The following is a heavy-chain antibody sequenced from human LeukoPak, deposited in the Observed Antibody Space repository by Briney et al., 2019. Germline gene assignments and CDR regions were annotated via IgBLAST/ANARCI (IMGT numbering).Heavy chain of an antibody. CDR3: TRRPKEPGFWSGYVDS. CDR2: IFYNGNT. V-gene: IGHV4-39*01. CDR1: GAIIKREGFN. D-gene: IGHD3-3*01. J-gene: IGHJ4*02. Sequence: SDTLSLTCSVSGAIIKREGFNWPWIRQPPGEGLDYIGSIFYNGNTYYNPSLESRVTISVDTSKNQFSLKLSSVTAADTAVYYCTRRPKEPGFWSGYVDSWGQGTLVTVSS.